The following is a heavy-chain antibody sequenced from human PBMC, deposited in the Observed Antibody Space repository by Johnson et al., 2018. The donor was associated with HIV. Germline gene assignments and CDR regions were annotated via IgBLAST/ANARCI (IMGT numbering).Heavy chain of an antibody. D-gene: IGHD2-8*01. CDR3: ARGPTMRYCTDGVCYIGAFDI. CDR2: INCNGGST. CDR1: GFTFDDYG. Sequence: VQLMESGGGVVRPGGSLRLSCAASGFTFDDYGMSWVRQAPGKGLEWVSGINCNGGSTGSADSVTGRFPISRDNAKNSLYLQMNRLKAQDTALYYCARGPTMRYCTDGVCYIGAFDIWGQGTMVTVSS. J-gene: IGHJ3*02. V-gene: IGHV3-20*04.